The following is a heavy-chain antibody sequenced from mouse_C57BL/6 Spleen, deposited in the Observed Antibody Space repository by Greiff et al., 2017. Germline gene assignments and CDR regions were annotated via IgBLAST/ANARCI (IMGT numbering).Heavy chain of an antibody. V-gene: IGHV5-17*01. CDR1: GFTFSDYG. D-gene: IGHD1-1*01. J-gene: IGHJ3*01. CDR3: AITTVVARFAY. CDR2: ISSGSSTI. Sequence: EVQGVESGGGLVKPGGSLKLSCAASGFTFSDYGMHWVRQAPEKGLEWVAYISSGSSTIYYADTVKGRFTISRDNAKNTLFLQMTSLRSEDTAMYYCAITTVVARFAYWGQGTLVTVSA.